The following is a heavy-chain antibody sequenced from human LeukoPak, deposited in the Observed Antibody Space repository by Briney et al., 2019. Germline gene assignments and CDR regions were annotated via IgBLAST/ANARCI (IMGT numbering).Heavy chain of an antibody. D-gene: IGHD5-24*01. J-gene: IGHJ4*02. Sequence: GGSLRLSCAASGFTFSSYGMHWVRQAPGKGLEWVAFIRYDGSNKYYADSVKGRFTISRDNSKNTLYLQMNSLRAEDTAVYYCAKAETAPRDDYFDYWGQGTLVTVSS. CDR3: AKAETAPRDDYFDY. V-gene: IGHV3-30*02. CDR1: GFTFSSYG. CDR2: IRYDGSNK.